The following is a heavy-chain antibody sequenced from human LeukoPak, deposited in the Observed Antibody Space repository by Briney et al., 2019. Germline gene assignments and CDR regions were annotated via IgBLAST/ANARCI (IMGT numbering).Heavy chain of an antibody. Sequence: SQTLSLTCTVSGVYITNGLYFWNWIRQPAGKGLEWIGRIYSNGDTNYNPSLKSRVTISVDTSKNQFSLKLSSVTAADTAVYYCARVGWVYEYYFDYWGQGTLVTVSS. CDR3: ARVGWVYEYYFDY. CDR2: IYSNGDT. CDR1: GVYITNGLYF. J-gene: IGHJ4*02. V-gene: IGHV4-61*02. D-gene: IGHD2-8*01.